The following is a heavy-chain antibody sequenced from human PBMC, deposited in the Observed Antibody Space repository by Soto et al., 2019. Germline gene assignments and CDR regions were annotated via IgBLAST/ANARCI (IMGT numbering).Heavy chain of an antibody. Sequence: QVQVVQSGAEVKKPESSVKVSCKPSGGTFNTYTVNWVRLAPGHGLEWMGRFIPILDMANYAQKFQDRVMITADRSTFTAYMELNSLTSDDTAVYYCAITYCRDNSYPRDFDFWGPGTRVTVSS. CDR1: GGTFNTYT. CDR2: FIPILDMA. V-gene: IGHV1-69*02. J-gene: IGHJ4*02. D-gene: IGHD2-21*01. CDR3: AITYCRDNSYPRDFDF.